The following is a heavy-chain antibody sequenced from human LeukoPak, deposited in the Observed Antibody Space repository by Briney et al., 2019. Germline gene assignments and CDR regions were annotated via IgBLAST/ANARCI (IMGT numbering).Heavy chain of an antibody. CDR3: VKDQAQVYGYVDP. D-gene: IGHD5-12*01. CDR2: VYYDGNNK. Sequence: GGSLRLSCAASGFTFSNYGMHWVRQAPGKGLEWVAFVYYDGNNKYYAASVKGRFTISRDNSRNSLYIQMNRLRTEDTAVYYCVKDQAQVYGYVDPWGQGTLVTVPS. V-gene: IGHV3-30*02. CDR1: GFTFSNYG. J-gene: IGHJ5*02.